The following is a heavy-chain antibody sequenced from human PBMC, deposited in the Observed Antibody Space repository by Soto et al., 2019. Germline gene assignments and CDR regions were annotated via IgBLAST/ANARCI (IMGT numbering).Heavy chain of an antibody. V-gene: IGHV1-24*01. Sequence: ASVKVSCKVSGNTLTELSMHWVRQAPGKGLEWMGGFDPEDGETIYAQKFQGRVTMTEDTSTDTAYMELSSLRSEDTAVYYCARASMAVAGTGAFDIWGQGTMVTVSS. CDR3: ARASMAVAGTGAFDI. J-gene: IGHJ3*02. CDR2: FDPEDGET. D-gene: IGHD6-19*01. CDR1: GNTLTELS.